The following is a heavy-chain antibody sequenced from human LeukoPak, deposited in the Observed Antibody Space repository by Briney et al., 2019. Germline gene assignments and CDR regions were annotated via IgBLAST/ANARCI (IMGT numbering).Heavy chain of an antibody. CDR3: EGYCSGGSCRNWFDP. V-gene: IGHV3-21*01. D-gene: IGHD2-15*01. CDR1: GFTFSSYS. Sequence: GGSLRLSCAASGFTFSSYSMNWVRQAPGKGLEWVSSISSSSSYIYYADSVKGRFTISRDNAKNSLYLQMNSLRAEDTAVYYCEGYCSGGSCRNWFDPWGQGTLVTVSS. CDR2: ISSSSSYI. J-gene: IGHJ5*02.